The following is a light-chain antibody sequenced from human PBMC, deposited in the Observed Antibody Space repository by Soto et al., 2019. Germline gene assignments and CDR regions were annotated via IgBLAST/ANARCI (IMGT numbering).Light chain of an antibody. CDR2: DAS. CDR3: QQYNSFSWT. J-gene: IGKJ1*01. V-gene: IGKV1-5*01. Sequence: DIQMTQSPSTLSASIGDRVTITCRASHSISTWLAWYQQKPGRAPKSLIYDASILESGVPSRFSGSGSGTEFTLTISSLQPDDLATYYCQQYNSFSWTFGQGTNVEI. CDR1: HSISTW.